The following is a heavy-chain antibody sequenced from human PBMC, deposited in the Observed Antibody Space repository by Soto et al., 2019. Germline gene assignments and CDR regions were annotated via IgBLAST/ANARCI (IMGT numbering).Heavy chain of an antibody. CDR3: AHSLMGIRNCCYFDS. CDR2: IYWDDDK. J-gene: IGHJ4*02. Sequence: QITLKESGPTLVKPTQTLTLTCTFSGFSLSTSGVGVGWIRQPPGKALEWLALIYWDDDKRYSPSPTSRLTVTKDNSKNQVVITMTNMDPVNTATYSCAHSLMGIRNCCYFDSWGQGTLVTVSS. V-gene: IGHV2-5*02. CDR1: GFSLSTSGVG. D-gene: IGHD7-27*01.